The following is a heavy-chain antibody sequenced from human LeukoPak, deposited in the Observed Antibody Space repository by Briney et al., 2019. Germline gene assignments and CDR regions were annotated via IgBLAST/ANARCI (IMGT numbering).Heavy chain of an antibody. Sequence: GGSLRLSCAASGFTFSSYAMSWVRQAPGKGLEWVSAISGSGGSTYYADSVKGRFTISRDNSKNTLYLQMNSLRAEDTAVYYCAKDCYDSSGYLLYGMDVWGQGTTVTVSS. J-gene: IGHJ6*02. D-gene: IGHD3-22*01. CDR2: ISGSGGST. CDR3: AKDCYDSSGYLLYGMDV. V-gene: IGHV3-23*01. CDR1: GFTFSSYA.